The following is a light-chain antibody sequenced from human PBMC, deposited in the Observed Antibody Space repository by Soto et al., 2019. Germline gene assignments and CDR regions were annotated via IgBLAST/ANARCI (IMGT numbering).Light chain of an antibody. V-gene: IGKV3-11*01. CDR1: ESVGNS. CDR3: QQRSDWPPFT. J-gene: IGKJ3*01. CDR2: DAS. Sequence: EIVLTQSPATLSLSPGERATLSCRASESVGNSLAWYQQRPGQAPRLLIYDASIGATGIPARFSGSGSGTDFTLTITSLEPEDFAIYYCQQRSDWPPFTFGPGTKVDIK.